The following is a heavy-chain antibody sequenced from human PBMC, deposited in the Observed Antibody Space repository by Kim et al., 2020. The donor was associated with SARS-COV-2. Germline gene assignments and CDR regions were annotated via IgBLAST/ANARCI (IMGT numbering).Heavy chain of an antibody. CDR3: ARDSLIAAAHDYYGMDV. CDR2: TYYRSKWYN. J-gene: IGHJ6*02. Sequence: SQTLSLTCAISGDSVSSNSAAWNWIRQSPSRGLEWLGRTYYRSKWYNDYAVSVKSRITINPDTSKNQFSLQLNSVTPEDTAVYYCARDSLIAAAHDYYGMDVWGQGTTVTVSS. CDR1: GDSVSSNSAA. V-gene: IGHV6-1*01. D-gene: IGHD6-13*01.